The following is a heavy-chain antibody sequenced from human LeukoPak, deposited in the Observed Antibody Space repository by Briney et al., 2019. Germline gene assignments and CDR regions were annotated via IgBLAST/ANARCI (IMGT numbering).Heavy chain of an antibody. J-gene: IGHJ4*02. D-gene: IGHD3-9*01. CDR1: GFTFDDYA. V-gene: IGHV3-9*01. Sequence: GGSLRLSCAASGFTFDDYAMPWVRQAPGKGLEWVSGISWNSGSIGCADSVKGRFTISRDNAKNSLYLQMKSLRAEDTALYYCAKDSRDILTGYYTGGGYFDYWGQGTLVTDSS. CDR2: ISWNSGSI. CDR3: AKDSRDILTGYYTGGGYFDY.